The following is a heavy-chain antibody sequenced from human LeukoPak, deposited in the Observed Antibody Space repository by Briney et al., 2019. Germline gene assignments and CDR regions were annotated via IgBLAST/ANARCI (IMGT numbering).Heavy chain of an antibody. V-gene: IGHV4-61*02. CDR1: GGSISSGSYY. J-gene: IGHJ5*02. CDR2: VYTSGST. Sequence: PSQTLSLTCTVSGGSISSGSYYWSWIRQPAGKGLEWIGRVYTSGSTNYNPSLKSRVTISVDTSKNQFSLKLRSVTAADTAVYYCARERWGTYDFWSGYRPNWFDPWGQGTLVTVSS. CDR3: ARERWGTYDFWSGYRPNWFDP. D-gene: IGHD3-3*01.